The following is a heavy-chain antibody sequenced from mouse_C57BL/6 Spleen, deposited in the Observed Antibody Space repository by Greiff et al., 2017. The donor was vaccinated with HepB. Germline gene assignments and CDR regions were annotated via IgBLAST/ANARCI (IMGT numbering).Heavy chain of an antibody. V-gene: IGHV5-16*01. CDR3: ARDGLRGWYFDV. J-gene: IGHJ1*03. CDR1: GFTFSDYY. Sequence: EVNLVESEGGLVQPGSSMKLSCTASGFTFSDYYMAWVRQVPEKGLEWVANINYDGSSTDYLDSLKSRFIISRDNAKNILYLQMSSLKSEDTATYYCARDGLRGWYFDVWGTGTTVTVSS. D-gene: IGHD1-1*01. CDR2: INYDGSST.